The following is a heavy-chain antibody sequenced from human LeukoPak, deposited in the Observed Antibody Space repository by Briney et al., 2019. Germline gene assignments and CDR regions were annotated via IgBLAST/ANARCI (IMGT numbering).Heavy chain of an antibody. V-gene: IGHV1-8*01. D-gene: IGHD4-17*01. Sequence: ASVKVSCKASGYTFTSYDINWVRQATGQGLEWMGWMNPNSGNTGYAQKFQGRVTMTRNTSISTAYMELSSLRSEDTAVYYCARRWSYGDYVGDAFDIWGQGTMVTVSS. CDR2: MNPNSGNT. J-gene: IGHJ3*02. CDR3: ARRWSYGDYVGDAFDI. CDR1: GYTFTSYD.